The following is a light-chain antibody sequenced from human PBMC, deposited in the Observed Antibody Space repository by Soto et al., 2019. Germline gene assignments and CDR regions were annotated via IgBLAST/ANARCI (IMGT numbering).Light chain of an antibody. Sequence: QSVLTQPPSVSGAPGQRVTISCTGSSSNIGAGYDVHWYQHLPGTAPKLLIYGNTNRPSGVPDRFSGSKSATSASLAITGLEAEDEADYYCQSYDSSLSGSVVFGGGTKVTVL. CDR1: SSNIGAGYD. V-gene: IGLV1-40*01. CDR3: QSYDSSLSGSVV. CDR2: GNT. J-gene: IGLJ2*01.